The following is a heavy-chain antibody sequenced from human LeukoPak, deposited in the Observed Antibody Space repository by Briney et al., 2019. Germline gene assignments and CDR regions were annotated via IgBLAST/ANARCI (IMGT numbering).Heavy chain of an antibody. Sequence: ASVKVSCKASGYSFTRYYIHWVRQAPGQGLEWMGWISPESGATLYAPKFEGRVTLTRDTSNTTAYMELSGLRSDDTAVYYCAREGSSWYGGLDYWGQGTLVTVSS. D-gene: IGHD6-13*01. V-gene: IGHV1-2*02. CDR2: ISPESGAT. CDR1: GYSFTRYY. CDR3: AREGSSWYGGLDY. J-gene: IGHJ4*02.